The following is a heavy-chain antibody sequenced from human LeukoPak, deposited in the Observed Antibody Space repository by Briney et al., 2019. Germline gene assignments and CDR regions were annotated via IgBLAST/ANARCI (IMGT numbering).Heavy chain of an antibody. D-gene: IGHD2-2*01. CDR3: ARGGDIVVVPAAMSLDY. CDR2: IWYGGSNK. V-gene: IGHV3-33*01. J-gene: IGHJ4*02. Sequence: PGRSLRLSCAASGFTFSSYGMHWVRQAPGKGLEWVAVIWYGGSNKYYADSVKGRFTISRDNSKNTLYLQMNSLRAEDTAVYYCARGGDIVVVPAAMSLDYWGQGTLVTVSS. CDR1: GFTFSSYG.